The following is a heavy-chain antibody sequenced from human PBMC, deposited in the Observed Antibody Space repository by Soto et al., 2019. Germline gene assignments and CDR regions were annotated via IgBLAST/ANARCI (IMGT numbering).Heavy chain of an antibody. CDR2: ISAYNGNT. CDR3: ARDNTRSDITPGLANYYYSFGMYV. Sequence: ASVKVSCKASGYTFTSYGISWVRQAPGQGLEWIGWISAYNGNTNYAQKLQGRVTMTTDTSTSTAYMELRSLRSDDTAVYYCARDNTRSDITPGLANYYYSFGMYVWVPGTRIAVPS. J-gene: IGHJ6*01. D-gene: IGHD3-3*01. V-gene: IGHV1-18*01. CDR1: GYTFTSYG.